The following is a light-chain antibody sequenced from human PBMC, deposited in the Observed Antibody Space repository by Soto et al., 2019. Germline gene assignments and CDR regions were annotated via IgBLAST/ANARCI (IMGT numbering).Light chain of an antibody. CDR2: GVS. V-gene: IGKV3-20*01. J-gene: IGKJ1*01. Sequence: EMVLTQSPDTLSLSPGERATLSCRASQSVSSSYLAWYQQKPGQAPRLLIYGVSSRATGIPDRFSGSGSGTDFTLTISRLEPEDFAVYSCQQYGSSPPWTVGQGTKVEIK. CDR3: QQYGSSPPWT. CDR1: QSVSSSY.